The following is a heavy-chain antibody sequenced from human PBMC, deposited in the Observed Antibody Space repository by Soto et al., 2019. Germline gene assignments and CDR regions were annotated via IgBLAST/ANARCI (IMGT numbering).Heavy chain of an antibody. D-gene: IGHD3-10*01. Sequence: ASVKVACEASGYSFTGYYIQWALQAPGQGLEWMGWINTNSGATKYAQKFQGWVIMTRDTSISTAYMELSRLKSDDTAVYYCARDLLGGPGDYYMDVWGKGTTVTVSS. V-gene: IGHV1-2*04. CDR1: GYSFTGYY. CDR2: INTNSGAT. J-gene: IGHJ6*03. CDR3: ARDLLGGPGDYYMDV.